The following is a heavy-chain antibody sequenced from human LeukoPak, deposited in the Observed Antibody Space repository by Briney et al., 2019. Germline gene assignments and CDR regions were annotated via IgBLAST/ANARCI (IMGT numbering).Heavy chain of an antibody. J-gene: IGHJ4*02. Sequence: ASVKVSCKASGGTFSSYAISWVRQAPGQGLEWMGGIIPIFGTANYAQKFQGRVTITTDESTSTAYMELSSLRSEDTAVYYCATDGADEYSSGWYYYWGQGTQVTVSS. D-gene: IGHD6-19*01. CDR1: GGTFSSYA. CDR3: ATDGADEYSSGWYYY. V-gene: IGHV1-69*05. CDR2: IIPIFGTA.